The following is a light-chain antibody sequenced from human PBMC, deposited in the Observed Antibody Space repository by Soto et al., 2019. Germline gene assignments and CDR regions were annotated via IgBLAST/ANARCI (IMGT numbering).Light chain of an antibody. CDR1: SSDVGSYNY. V-gene: IGLV2-14*01. J-gene: IGLJ1*01. CDR2: EVS. Sequence: QSVLTQPASESGSPGQSITISCTGTSSDVGSYNYVSWYQQHPGKAPKLMIYEVSNRPSGVSNRFSGSKSGNTASLTISGLQAEDDADYYCSSYTSSSTLVFGTGTKVTVL. CDR3: SSYTSSSTLV.